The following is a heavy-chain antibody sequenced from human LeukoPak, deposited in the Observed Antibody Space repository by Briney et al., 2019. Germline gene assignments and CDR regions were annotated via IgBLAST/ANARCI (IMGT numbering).Heavy chain of an antibody. D-gene: IGHD4-11*01. V-gene: IGHV1-18*01. CDR3: ARWRYSNYYFDY. J-gene: IGHJ4*02. Sequence: KLQGRVTMTTVTSTSTAYMELRSLRSDDTAVYYCARWRYSNYYFDYWGQGTLVTVSS.